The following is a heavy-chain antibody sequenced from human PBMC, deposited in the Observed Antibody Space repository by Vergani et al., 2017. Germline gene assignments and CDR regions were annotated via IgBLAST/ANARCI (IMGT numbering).Heavy chain of an antibody. D-gene: IGHD3-3*01. CDR3: ARGLFRFLEWLGPDY. V-gene: IGHV5-51*01. CDR2: IYPGDSDT. CDR1: GYSFTSYW. J-gene: IGHJ4*02. Sequence: EVQLVPSGAEVKTPGESLQISCKGSGYSFTSYWIGWVRQMPGKGLEWMGIIYPGDSDTRYSPSFQGQVTISADKSISTAYLQWSSLKASDTAMYYCARGLFRFLEWLGPDYWGQGTLVTVSS.